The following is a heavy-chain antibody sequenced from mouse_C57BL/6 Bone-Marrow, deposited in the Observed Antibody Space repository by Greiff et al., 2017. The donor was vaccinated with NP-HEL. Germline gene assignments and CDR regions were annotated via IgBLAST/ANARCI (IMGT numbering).Heavy chain of an antibody. J-gene: IGHJ3*01. V-gene: IGHV1-81*01. CDR2: IYPRSGNT. CDR1: GYTFTSYG. CDR3: ARWGSPWFAY. Sequence: VKLQESGAELARPGASVKLSCKASGYTFTSYGISWVKQRPGQGLEWIGEIYPRSGNTYYNEKFKGKATLTADKSSSTAYMELRSLTSEDSAVYFCARWGSPWFAYWGQGTLVTVSA.